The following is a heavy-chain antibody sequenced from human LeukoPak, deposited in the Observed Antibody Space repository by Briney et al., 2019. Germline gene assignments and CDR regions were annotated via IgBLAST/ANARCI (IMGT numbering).Heavy chain of an antibody. CDR2: ISAYNGIT. V-gene: IGHV1-18*01. J-gene: IGHJ5*02. D-gene: IGHD3-16*02. CDR3: ARGAVTHSNWFDP. CDR1: GGTFSSYA. Sequence: ASVKVSCKASGGTFSSYAISWVRQAPGQGLEWMGWISAYNGITNYAQKLQGRVTMTTDTSTSTAYMELRSLRSDDTAVYYCARGAVTHSNWFDPWDQGTLVTVSS.